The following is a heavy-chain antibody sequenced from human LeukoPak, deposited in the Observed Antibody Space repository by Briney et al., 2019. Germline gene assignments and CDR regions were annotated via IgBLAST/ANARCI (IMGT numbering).Heavy chain of an antibody. CDR1: GFTFSGFW. J-gene: IGHJ4*02. CDR2: INSDGSEG. CDR3: ARDPQPWYSSSSPYYFDY. V-gene: IGHV3-7*01. D-gene: IGHD6-6*01. Sequence: GGSLRLSCAVSGFTFSGFWMSWSRQAPGKGLEWVASINSDGSEGYYADSVKGRFTISRDNAKNSLYLQMNSLRAEDTAVYYCARDPQPWYSSSSPYYFDYWGQGTLVTVSS.